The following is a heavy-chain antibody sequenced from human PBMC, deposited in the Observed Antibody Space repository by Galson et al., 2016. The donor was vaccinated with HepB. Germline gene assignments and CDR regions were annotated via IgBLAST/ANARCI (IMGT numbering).Heavy chain of an antibody. Sequence: SVKVSCKASGYTFSSYGITWVRQAPGQGLEWMGWISAYNGNTYYAHKLQDRVTMTTDTSTSTAHMEVRSLRSDDTAVYYCARVDREEGWFDPWGQGTLVTVSS. V-gene: IGHV1-18*04. CDR2: ISAYNGNT. CDR1: GYTFSSYG. CDR3: ARVDREEGWFDP. J-gene: IGHJ5*02.